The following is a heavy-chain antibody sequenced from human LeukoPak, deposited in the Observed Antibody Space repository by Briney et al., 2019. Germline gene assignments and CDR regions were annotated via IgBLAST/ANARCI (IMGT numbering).Heavy chain of an antibody. D-gene: IGHD1-26*01. Sequence: ASVKVSCKASGYTFTGYYMHWVRQATGQGLEWMGWMNPNSGNTGYAQKFQGRVTMTRNTSISTAYMELSSLRSEDTAVYYCAKGNSSGSFDYWGQGTLVTVSS. J-gene: IGHJ4*02. CDR3: AKGNSSGSFDY. CDR1: GYTFTGYY. V-gene: IGHV1-8*02. CDR2: MNPNSGNT.